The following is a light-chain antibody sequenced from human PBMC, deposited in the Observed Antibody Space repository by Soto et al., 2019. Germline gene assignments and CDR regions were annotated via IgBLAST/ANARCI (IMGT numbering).Light chain of an antibody. Sequence: DIQMTQSPSSLSASIGDRVTITCRASQSISTNLNWYQQKPGKAPKLLLYAATSLQSGVPARFSGRGSGTEFTLTISSLQPEDFATYSCQQSYSTPWTFGQATKVEIK. CDR3: QQSYSTPWT. V-gene: IGKV1-39*01. J-gene: IGKJ1*01. CDR1: QSISTN. CDR2: AAT.